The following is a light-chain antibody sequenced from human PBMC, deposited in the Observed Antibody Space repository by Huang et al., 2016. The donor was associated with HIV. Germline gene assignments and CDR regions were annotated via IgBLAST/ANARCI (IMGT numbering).Light chain of an antibody. Sequence: EIVLTQSPATLSLSPGERATLSCGASQSVTNRYLAWFQQKPGLAPRLRSYDAAVRATGIPDRFSGSGSGRDFTLTISRLEPEDFAVYYCQQYGTSSYTFGQGTKLE. CDR3: QQYGTSSYT. V-gene: IGKV3D-20*01. CDR2: DAA. CDR1: QSVTNRY. J-gene: IGKJ2*01.